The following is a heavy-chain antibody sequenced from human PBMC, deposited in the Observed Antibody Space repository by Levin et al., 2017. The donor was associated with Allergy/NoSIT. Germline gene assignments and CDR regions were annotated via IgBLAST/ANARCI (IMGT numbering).Heavy chain of an antibody. CDR3: AKDGVRGALRYYYYMDV. D-gene: IGHD3-10*01. V-gene: IGHV3-30*18. J-gene: IGHJ6*03. CDR2: ISYDGSNK. CDR1: GFTFSSYG. Sequence: GESLKISCAASGFTFSSYGMHWVRQAPGKGLEWVAVISYDGSNKYYADSVKGRFTISRDNSKNTLYLQMNSLRAEDTAVYYCAKDGVRGALRYYYYMDVWGKGTTVTVSS.